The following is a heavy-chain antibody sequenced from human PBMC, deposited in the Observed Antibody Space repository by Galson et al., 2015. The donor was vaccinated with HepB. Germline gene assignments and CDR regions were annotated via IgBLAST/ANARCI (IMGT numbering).Heavy chain of an antibody. J-gene: IGHJ4*02. D-gene: IGHD2-15*01. V-gene: IGHV1-24*01. CDR1: GSTLTELS. Sequence: LVKVSCKVSGSTLTELSMDWVRQAPGKGLEWMGGFDPEDGEAIYAQKFQGRVTMTEDTSTYTAYMELSSLRSEDTAVYYCATGYCSGGSCSDFGSWGQGTLVTVSS. CDR2: FDPEDGEA. CDR3: ATGYCSGGSCSDFGS.